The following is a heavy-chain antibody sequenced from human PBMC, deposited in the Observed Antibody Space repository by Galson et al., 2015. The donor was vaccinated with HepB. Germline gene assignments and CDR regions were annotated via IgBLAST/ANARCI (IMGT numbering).Heavy chain of an antibody. Sequence: SLRLSCAASGFTFSSYGMHWVRQAPGKGLEWVAVISYDGSNKYYANSVKGRFTISRDNSKNTLCLQMNSLRAEDTAVYYCAKDYEVVTGGYFDYWGQGTLVTVSS. D-gene: IGHD2-21*02. J-gene: IGHJ4*02. CDR2: ISYDGSNK. CDR1: GFTFSSYG. V-gene: IGHV3-30*18. CDR3: AKDYEVVTGGYFDY.